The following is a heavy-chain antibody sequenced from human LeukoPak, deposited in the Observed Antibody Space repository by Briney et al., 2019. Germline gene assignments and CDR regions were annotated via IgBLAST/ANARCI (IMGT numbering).Heavy chain of an antibody. J-gene: IGHJ4*02. CDR1: GYAFTSYG. CDR3: ARDRGTGTSDYFDY. Sequence: ASVKVSCKASGYAFTSYGISWVRQAPGQGLEWMGWISAYNGNTNYAQKLQGRVTMTTDTSTSTAYMELRSLRSDDTAVYYCARDRGTGTSDYFDYWGQGTLVTVSS. D-gene: IGHD1-1*01. CDR2: ISAYNGNT. V-gene: IGHV1-18*01.